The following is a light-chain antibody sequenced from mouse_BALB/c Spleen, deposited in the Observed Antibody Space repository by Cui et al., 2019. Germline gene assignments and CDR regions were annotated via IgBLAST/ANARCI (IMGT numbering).Light chain of an antibody. CDR1: QDISNY. J-gene: IGKJ5*01. Sequence: IPMTQSTSSLSASLGDRVTISCRASQDISNYLNWYQQKPDGTVKLLIYFTTILRSGVPSRFGGSRSGTYSSLTISTLQQEDIATYFCQQDNTLLTFGAGTKLELK. V-gene: IGKV10-96*01. CDR2: FTT. CDR3: QQDNTLLT.